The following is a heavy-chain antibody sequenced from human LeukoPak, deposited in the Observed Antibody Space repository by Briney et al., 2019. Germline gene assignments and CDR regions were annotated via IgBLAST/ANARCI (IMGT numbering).Heavy chain of an antibody. CDR3: ARDRPENYDFWSSPGNWFDP. CDR1: GYTFTSYY. CDR2: INPSGGST. D-gene: IGHD3-3*01. V-gene: IGHV1-46*01. Sequence: ASVKVSCKASGYTFTSYYMHWVRQAPGQGLEWMGIINPSGGSTSYAQKFQGRVTMTRDTSTSTVYMELSSLRSEDTAVYYCARDRPENYDFWSSPGNWFDPWGQGTLVTVSS. J-gene: IGHJ5*02.